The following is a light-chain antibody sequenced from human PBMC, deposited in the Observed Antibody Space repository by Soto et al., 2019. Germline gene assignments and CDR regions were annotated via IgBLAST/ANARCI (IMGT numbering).Light chain of an antibody. CDR3: SSYTSSSTQV. CDR1: SSDVGGYNF. J-gene: IGLJ1*01. V-gene: IGLV2-14*01. Sequence: QSALTQPASVSGSPGQSITISCTGASSDVGGYNFVSWYQQHAGKAPKLMIYDVSHRPSGVSNRFSGSKSGNTASLTISGLQAEDEADYYCSSYTSSSTQVFGTGTKV. CDR2: DVS.